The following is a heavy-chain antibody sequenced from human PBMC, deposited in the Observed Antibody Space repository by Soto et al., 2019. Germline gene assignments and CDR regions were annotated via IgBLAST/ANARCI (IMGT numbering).Heavy chain of an antibody. V-gene: IGHV4-31*01. CDR1: GTSISSTHHY. Sequence: QVQLQESGPGLLKPSQTLSLTCTVSGTSISSTHHYWSWIRQSPRKGLEWIGYIYYTGSTYYNPSLESLVIISVDTSKNQFSLKVDSMTAADTAVYFCARGVGDDYNQRYHGMDVWGQGTTVIVSS. CDR3: ARGVGDDYNQRYHGMDV. D-gene: IGHD4-4*01. CDR2: IYYTGST. J-gene: IGHJ6*02.